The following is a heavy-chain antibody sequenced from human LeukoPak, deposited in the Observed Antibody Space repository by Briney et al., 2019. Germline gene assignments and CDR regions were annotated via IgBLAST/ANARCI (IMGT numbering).Heavy chain of an antibody. Sequence: SQTLSLTCAVSGGSISSGGYSWSWIRQPPGKGLEWIGYIYHSGSTYYNPSLKSRVTISVDTSKNQFSLKLSSVTAADTAVYYCARVKWGSGYSFDYWGQGTLVTVSS. D-gene: IGHD3-22*01. CDR3: ARVKWGSGYSFDY. J-gene: IGHJ4*02. CDR2: IYHSGST. CDR1: GGSISSGGYS. V-gene: IGHV4-30-2*01.